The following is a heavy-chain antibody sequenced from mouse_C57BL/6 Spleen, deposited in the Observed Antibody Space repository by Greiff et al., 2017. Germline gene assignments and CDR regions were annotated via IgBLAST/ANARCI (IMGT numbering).Heavy chain of an antibody. Sequence: QVTLKESGPGILQPSQTLSLTCSFSGFSLSTFGMGVGWIRQPSGKGLEWLAHIWWDGDKYYNPALKSRLTISTDTSKNQVFLKIANVDTADTATYYCARISPYGSSWGYFDVWGTGTTVTVSS. CDR1: GFSLSTFGMG. J-gene: IGHJ1*03. CDR2: IWWDGDK. CDR3: ARISPYGSSWGYFDV. V-gene: IGHV8-8*01. D-gene: IGHD1-1*01.